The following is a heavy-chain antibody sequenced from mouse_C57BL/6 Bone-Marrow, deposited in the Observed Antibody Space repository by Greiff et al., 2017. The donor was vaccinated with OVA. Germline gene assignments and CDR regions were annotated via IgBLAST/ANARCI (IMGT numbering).Heavy chain of an antibody. V-gene: IGHV14-4*01. CDR2: LDPENGDT. J-gene: IGHJ3*01. Sequence: EVKVVESGAELVRPGASVKLSCTASGYNITDDYMHWVKQRPEQGLEWIGWLDPENGDTAYASKFQGKATLTADTSSNTAYLQLSSLTSEDTAVYYCTIDSSGYVCFAYWGQGTLVTVSA. D-gene: IGHD3-2*02. CDR1: GYNITDDY. CDR3: TIDSSGYVCFAY.